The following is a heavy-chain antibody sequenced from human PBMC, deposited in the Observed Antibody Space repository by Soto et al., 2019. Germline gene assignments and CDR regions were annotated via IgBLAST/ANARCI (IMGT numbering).Heavy chain of an antibody. J-gene: IGHJ4*02. V-gene: IGHV4-30-4*01. CDR3: ARESQDDFWSGYYRS. CDR2: IYYSGST. CDR1: GGSISSGDYY. Sequence: SETLSLTCTVSGGSISSGDYYWSWIRQPPGKGLEWIGYIYYSGSTYYNPSLKSRVTISVDTSKNQFSLKLSSVTAADTAVYYCARESQDDFWSGYYRSWGQGTLVTVSS. D-gene: IGHD3-3*01.